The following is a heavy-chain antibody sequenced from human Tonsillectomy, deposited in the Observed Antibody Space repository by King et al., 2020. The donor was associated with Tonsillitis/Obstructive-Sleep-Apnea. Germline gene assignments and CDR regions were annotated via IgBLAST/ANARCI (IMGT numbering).Heavy chain of an antibody. CDR2: INHGGST. J-gene: IGHJ4*02. D-gene: IGHD3-9*01. CDR1: GGSFRGYY. V-gene: IGHV4-34*01. Sequence: VQLQQWGAGLLKPSETLSLTCAVYGGSFRGYYWSWIRQPPGKALEWIGEINHGGSTRYNPSLKSRVTLSLDSSKNQFSLKLNSMTAADTAVYYCARGDLLTGYYASTDFDYWGQGTLVTVSS. CDR3: ARGDLLTGYYASTDFDY.